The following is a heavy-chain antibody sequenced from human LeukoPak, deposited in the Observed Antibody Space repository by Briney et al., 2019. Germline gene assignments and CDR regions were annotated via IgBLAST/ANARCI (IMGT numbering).Heavy chain of an antibody. CDR3: ASSYYDFWSGYYTDYMSLDY. Sequence: SVKVSCKASGGTFSSYAISWVRQAPGQGLEWMGGIIPIFGTANYAQKSQGRVTTTADKSTSTAYMELSSLRSEDTAVYYCASSYYDFWSGYYTDYMSLDYWGQGTLVTVSS. CDR1: GGTFSSYA. V-gene: IGHV1-69*06. D-gene: IGHD3-3*01. CDR2: IIPIFGTA. J-gene: IGHJ4*02.